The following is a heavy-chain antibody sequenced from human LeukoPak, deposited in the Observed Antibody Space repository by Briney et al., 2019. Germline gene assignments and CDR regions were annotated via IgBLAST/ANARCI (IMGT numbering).Heavy chain of an antibody. J-gene: IGHJ4*02. CDR1: GFTFSSYW. D-gene: IGHD6-13*01. Sequence: GGSLRLSCAASGFTFSSYWMSWVRQAPGKGLEWVSSISSSSSYIYYADSVKGRFTISRDNAKNSLYLQMNSLRAEDTAVYYCARDPRNTRIAAAGTDYWGQGTLVTVSS. CDR3: ARDPRNTRIAAAGTDY. V-gene: IGHV3-21*01. CDR2: ISSSSSYI.